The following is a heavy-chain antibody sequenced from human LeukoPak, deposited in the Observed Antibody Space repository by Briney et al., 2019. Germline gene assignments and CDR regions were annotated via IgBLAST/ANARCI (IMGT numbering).Heavy chain of an antibody. CDR1: GYAFSSYG. Sequence: AAVKVSCKASGYAFSSYGITWMRQAPGQGLEWMGWISSYNANTDYAQNLQGRVTMTTDTSTSTAYMELRSLTTDDTAVYYCARDEVNNCDYWGQGTLVTVSS. V-gene: IGHV1-18*01. J-gene: IGHJ4*02. CDR3: ARDEVNNCDY. CDR2: ISSYNANT.